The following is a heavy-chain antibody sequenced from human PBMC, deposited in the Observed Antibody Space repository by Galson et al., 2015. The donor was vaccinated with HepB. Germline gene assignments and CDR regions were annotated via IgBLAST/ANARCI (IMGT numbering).Heavy chain of an antibody. CDR1: GFTFSKYW. D-gene: IGHD3-22*01. CDR3: ARWGDSKTWYEDY. CDR2: INKDGSGT. J-gene: IGHJ4*02. Sequence: FLRLSCAASGFTFSKYWMSWVRQAPGKGLEWVANINKDGSGTYHVGSVTGRFTVSRDNAKNSLYLQMTSLSVEDTAVYFCARWGDSKTWYEDYWGQGTLVTVSP. V-gene: IGHV3-7*03.